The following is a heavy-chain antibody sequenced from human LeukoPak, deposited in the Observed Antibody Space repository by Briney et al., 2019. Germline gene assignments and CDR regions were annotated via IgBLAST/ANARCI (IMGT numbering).Heavy chain of an antibody. D-gene: IGHD3-3*01. J-gene: IGHJ5*02. CDR1: GDSIRSYF. V-gene: IGHV4-59*01. CDR3: ARDRHYDFWSGLSHGWFDP. CDR2: IYYSGTT. Sequence: PSETLSLTCNVSGDSIRSYFWSWIRQSPGKGLEWIGYIYYSGTTDYNPSLKSRVTMSVDTSKNQLSLKLNSVTAADTAVYYCARDRHYDFWSGLSHGWFDPWGQGTLVTVSS.